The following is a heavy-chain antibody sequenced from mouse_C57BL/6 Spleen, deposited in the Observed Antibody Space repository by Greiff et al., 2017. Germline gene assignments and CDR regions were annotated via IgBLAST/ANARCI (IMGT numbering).Heavy chain of an antibody. J-gene: IGHJ1*03. Sequence: EVQVVESEGGLVQPGSSMKLSCTASGFTFSDYYMAWVRQVPEKGLEWVANINYDGSSTYYLDSLKSRFIISRDNAKNILYLQMSSLKSEDTATYYCARAHYYGSSYEGYFDVWGTGTTVTVSS. D-gene: IGHD1-1*01. CDR3: ARAHYYGSSYEGYFDV. CDR2: INYDGSST. V-gene: IGHV5-16*01. CDR1: GFTFSDYY.